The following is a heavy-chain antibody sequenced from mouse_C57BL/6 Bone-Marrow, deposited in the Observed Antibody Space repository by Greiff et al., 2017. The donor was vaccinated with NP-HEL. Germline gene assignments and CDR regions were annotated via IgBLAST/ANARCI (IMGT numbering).Heavy chain of an antibody. CDR1: GFTFSDFY. CDR3: ARDGNYAMDY. Sequence: EVNLVESGGGLVQSGRSLRLSCATSGFTFSDFYMEWVRQAPGQGLEWIAASRNKANDYTTEYSASVKGRFIVSRDTSQSILYLQMNALRAEDTAIYYCARDGNYAMDYWGQGTSVTVSS. J-gene: IGHJ4*01. V-gene: IGHV7-1*01. CDR2: SRNKANDYTT.